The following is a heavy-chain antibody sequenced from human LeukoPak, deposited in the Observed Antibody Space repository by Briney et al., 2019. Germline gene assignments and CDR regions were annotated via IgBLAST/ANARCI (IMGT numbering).Heavy chain of an antibody. D-gene: IGHD3-10*01. J-gene: IGHJ4*02. Sequence: SETLSLTCTVSGGSISSSSYYWGWIRQPPGKGLEWIGSIYYSGSTYYNPSLKSRVTISVDTSKNQFSLKPSSVTAADTAVYYCARQASVLLWFGETPKGLDYWGQGTLVTVSS. CDR2: IYYSGST. CDR3: ARQASVLLWFGETPKGLDY. V-gene: IGHV4-39*01. CDR1: GGSISSSSYY.